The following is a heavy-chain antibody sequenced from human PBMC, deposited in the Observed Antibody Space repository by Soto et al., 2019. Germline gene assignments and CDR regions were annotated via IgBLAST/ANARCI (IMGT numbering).Heavy chain of an antibody. Sequence: QVQLVQSGTDVKKPGASVKVSCKASGYTFTNYGISWVRQAPGQGLEWLAWINTYNGHTNYAQKLQGRVTLTTDTSTSTAYMELRSLRSDDTAVYYCARDLLYSSRSTVRFDIWGQGTMVTVSS. CDR2: INTYNGHT. V-gene: IGHV1-18*01. CDR1: GYTFTNYG. D-gene: IGHD6-13*01. CDR3: ARDLLYSSRSTVRFDI. J-gene: IGHJ3*02.